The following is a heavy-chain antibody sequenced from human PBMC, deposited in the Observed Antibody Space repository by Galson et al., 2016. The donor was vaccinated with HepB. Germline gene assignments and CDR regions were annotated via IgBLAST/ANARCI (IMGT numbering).Heavy chain of an antibody. J-gene: IGHJ4*02. V-gene: IGHV4-39*01. CDR1: GAAISRSNYY. CDR3: ARHTARSWYLDYFDY. CDR2: IFYSGNT. D-gene: IGHD6-13*01. Sequence: SETLSLTCSVSGAAISRSNYYWGWIRQSPGKGLEWIGSIFYSGNTFYNPSLQSRVTISVDTSKNLFSLSLGSVTAADMALYYCARHTARSWYLDYFDYWGQGTLVTVSS.